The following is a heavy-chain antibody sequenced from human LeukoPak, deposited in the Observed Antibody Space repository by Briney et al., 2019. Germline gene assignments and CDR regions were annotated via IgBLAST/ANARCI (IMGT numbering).Heavy chain of an antibody. CDR1: GVIFNNFA. CDR3: ARAGRADGDYHYFDY. Sequence: PGGSLGLSCAPSGVIFNNFAFHWVRQAPGKGLEWIAAVSYDGSNKYYADSVRGRLTISRDNSKNTLYLQMNSLRAEDTAVYYCARAGRADGDYHYFDYWGQGTLVTVSS. V-gene: IGHV3-30-3*01. D-gene: IGHD4-17*01. CDR2: VSYDGSNK. J-gene: IGHJ4*02.